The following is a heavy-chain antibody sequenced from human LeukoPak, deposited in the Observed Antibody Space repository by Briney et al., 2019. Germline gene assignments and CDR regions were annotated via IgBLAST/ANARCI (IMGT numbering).Heavy chain of an antibody. CDR1: GYSISSGYY. V-gene: IGHV4-38-2*02. Sequence: SETLSLTCAVSGYSISSGYYWGWIRQPPGKGLEWIGSIYHSGSTYYNPSLKSRVTTSVDTSKNQFSLKLSSVTAADTAVYYCARDYGDLSDAFDIWGQGTMVTVSS. CDR2: IYHSGST. D-gene: IGHD4-17*01. CDR3: ARDYGDLSDAFDI. J-gene: IGHJ3*02.